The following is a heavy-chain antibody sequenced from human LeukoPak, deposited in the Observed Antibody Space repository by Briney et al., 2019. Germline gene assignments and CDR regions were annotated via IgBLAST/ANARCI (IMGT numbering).Heavy chain of an antibody. V-gene: IGHV3-23*01. CDR3: AKDLRIINYYSYSYMDV. J-gene: IGHJ6*03. CDR2: IIGSGSRT. D-gene: IGHD3-16*01. Sequence: GGSLRLSCAASGFTFSSYSMSWVRQAPGKGLEWVSAIIGSGSRTYYADSVKGRFTMSRDTSKSTVYLQMNSLRAEDTAVYYCAKDLRIINYYSYSYMDVWGKGTTVTVSS. CDR1: GFTFSSYS.